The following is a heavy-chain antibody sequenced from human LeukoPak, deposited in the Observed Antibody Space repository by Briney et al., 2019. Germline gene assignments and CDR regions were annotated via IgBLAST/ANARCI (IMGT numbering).Heavy chain of an antibody. V-gene: IGHV1-2*02. Sequence: ASVKVSCKASGYTFTGYYLHWVRQAPGQGLEWMGWINPNSGDTNSAQKFQGRVTMTRDTSISTAYMELSRLRSNDTAVYYCARTAGDYHNWFDPWGQGTLVTVSS. CDR1: GYTFTGYY. D-gene: IGHD4-17*01. CDR2: INPNSGDT. J-gene: IGHJ5*02. CDR3: ARTAGDYHNWFDP.